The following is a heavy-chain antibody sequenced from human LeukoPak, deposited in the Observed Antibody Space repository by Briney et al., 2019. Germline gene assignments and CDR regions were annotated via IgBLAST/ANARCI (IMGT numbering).Heavy chain of an antibody. CDR3: ARDSGGSSGYFTV. Sequence: GGSLRFSRAAFGFTVSNKYVTWVRQARGKGLEWVSTIFPSSVEIHYADSVKGRFTISRDNAKNSLYPQMNSLRAEDTAVYYCARDSGGSSGYFTVWGQGTLVTVSS. J-gene: IGHJ4*02. CDR2: IFPSSVEI. V-gene: IGHV3-69-1*01. CDR1: GFTVSNKY. D-gene: IGHD3-22*01.